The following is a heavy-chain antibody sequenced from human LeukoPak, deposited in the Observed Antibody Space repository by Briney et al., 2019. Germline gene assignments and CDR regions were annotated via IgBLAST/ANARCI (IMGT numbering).Heavy chain of an antibody. CDR1: DFTLTNAW. J-gene: IGHJ3*02. CDR3: IIAPGLFAFET. Sequence: GGSLRLSCAASDFTLTNAWVNRIRQAPGEGLEWVGRIKSKTDGGTTDFAAPVNGRFTISRDDSTNTVYLQMDSLKTEDTAVYYCIIAPGLFAFETWGQGTMVTVSS. CDR2: IKSKTDGGTT. D-gene: IGHD6-13*01. V-gene: IGHV3-15*07.